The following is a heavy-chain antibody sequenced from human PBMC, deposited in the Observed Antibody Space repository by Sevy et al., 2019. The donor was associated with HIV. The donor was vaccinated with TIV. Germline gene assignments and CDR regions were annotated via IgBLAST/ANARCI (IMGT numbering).Heavy chain of an antibody. CDR2: IRSRVNSHAT. V-gene: IGHV3-73*01. Sequence: GGSLRLSCAASGFTFSGSAMHWVRQASGKGLEWVGRIRSRVNSHATAYAASVKGRFTISRDDSENTAFLQRSSLKTEDTAVYYCTASMKTDVLRYFDWLEESPFDHWGQGTLVTVSS. CDR3: TASMKTDVLRYFDWLEESPFDH. D-gene: IGHD3-9*01. CDR1: GFTFSGSA. J-gene: IGHJ4*02.